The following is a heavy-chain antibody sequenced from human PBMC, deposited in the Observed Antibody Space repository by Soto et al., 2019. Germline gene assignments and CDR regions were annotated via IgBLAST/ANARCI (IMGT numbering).Heavy chain of an antibody. J-gene: IGHJ3*02. CDR2: ISYDGSNK. Sequence: RGSLRLSCAASGFTFSSYAMHWVRQAPGKGLEWVAVISYDGSNKYYADSVKGRFTISRDNSKNTLYLQMNSLRAEDTAVYYCARDCSGGSCHDAFDIWGQGTMVTV. V-gene: IGHV3-30-3*01. CDR3: ARDCSGGSCHDAFDI. D-gene: IGHD2-15*01. CDR1: GFTFSSYA.